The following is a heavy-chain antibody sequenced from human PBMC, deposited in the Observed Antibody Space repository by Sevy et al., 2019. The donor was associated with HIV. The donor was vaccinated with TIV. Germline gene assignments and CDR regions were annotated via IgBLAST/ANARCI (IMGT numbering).Heavy chain of an antibody. V-gene: IGHV1-69*13. CDR3: ARDFLKFTVRYFDWSLPRSGMDV. CDR1: GGTFSSYA. Sequence: ASVKVSCKASGGTFSSYAISWVRQAPGQGLEWMGGIIPIFGTANYAQKFQGRVTITADESTSTAYMELSSLRSEDTAVYYCARDFLKFTVRYFDWSLPRSGMDVWGQGTTVTVSS. CDR2: IIPIFGTA. J-gene: IGHJ6*02. D-gene: IGHD3-9*01.